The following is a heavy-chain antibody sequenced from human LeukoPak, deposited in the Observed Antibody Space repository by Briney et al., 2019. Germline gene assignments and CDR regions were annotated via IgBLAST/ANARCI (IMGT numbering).Heavy chain of an antibody. Sequence: GASVKVSCKASGYTFTGYYMHWVRQAPGQGLEWMGWINPNSGGTNYAQKFQGRVTMTRDTSISTAYMELSRLRSDDTAVYYCAREYCSSTSCYADLDYWGQGTLVTVSS. V-gene: IGHV1-2*02. CDR2: INPNSGGT. J-gene: IGHJ4*02. CDR1: GYTFTGYY. CDR3: AREYCSSTSCYADLDY. D-gene: IGHD2-2*01.